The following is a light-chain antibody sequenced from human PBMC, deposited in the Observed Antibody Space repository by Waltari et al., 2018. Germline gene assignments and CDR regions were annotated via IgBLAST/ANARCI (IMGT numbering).Light chain of an antibody. Sequence: QLVLTQSPSASASLGASVKLTCTLNSGHSTNIIARHQPQPEKGPRYLMKVNSDGSHSKGDEIPDRFSGSSSSSGAERYLTISSVQSEDEADYYCQTGGHGTWVFGGGTKLTVL. V-gene: IGLV4-69*01. CDR2: VNSDGSH. CDR1: SGHSTNI. CDR3: QTGGHGTWV. J-gene: IGLJ3*02.